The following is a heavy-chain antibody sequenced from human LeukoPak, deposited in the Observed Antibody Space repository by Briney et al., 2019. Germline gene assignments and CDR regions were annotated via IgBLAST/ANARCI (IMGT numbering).Heavy chain of an antibody. J-gene: IGHJ2*01. D-gene: IGHD3-9*01. CDR3: ARAKVSGYPTYWYFDL. CDR1: GDTFSRYA. V-gene: IGHV1-69*06. CDR2: IFTVFGTT. Sequence: GASVKVSCKASGDTFSRYALSWVRQAPGQGLEWMGGIFTVFGTTHYAKDLQGRVTITADKSTITVYMELTSLRSEDTAIYYCARAKVSGYPTYWYFDLWGRGTLVTVSS.